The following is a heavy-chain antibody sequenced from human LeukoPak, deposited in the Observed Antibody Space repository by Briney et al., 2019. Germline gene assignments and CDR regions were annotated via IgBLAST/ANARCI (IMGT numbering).Heavy chain of an antibody. Sequence: PSETLSLTCAVYGGSFSGYYWSWIRQPPGEGLEWIGEINHSGSTNYNPSLKSRVTISVDTSKNQFSLKLSSVTAADTAVYYCARPLGYYDSSGYYHANDAFDIWGQGTMVTVSS. V-gene: IGHV4-34*01. CDR2: INHSGST. CDR1: GGSFSGYY. D-gene: IGHD3-22*01. CDR3: ARPLGYYDSSGYYHANDAFDI. J-gene: IGHJ3*02.